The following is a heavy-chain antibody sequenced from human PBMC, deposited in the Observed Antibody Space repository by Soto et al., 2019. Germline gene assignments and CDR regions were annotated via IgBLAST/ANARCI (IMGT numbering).Heavy chain of an antibody. D-gene: IGHD2-2*02. CDR2: ISYDGSNK. Sequence: QVQLVESGGGVVQPGRSLRLSCAASGFTFSSYAMHWVRQAPGKGLEWVAVISYDGSNKYYADSVKGRFTISRDNSKNTLYLQMNSLRAEDTAVYYCARDREDIVVVPAAIRFPGGVNWFDPWGQGTLVTVSS. CDR1: GFTFSSYA. CDR3: ARDREDIVVVPAAIRFPGGVNWFDP. J-gene: IGHJ5*02. V-gene: IGHV3-30-3*01.